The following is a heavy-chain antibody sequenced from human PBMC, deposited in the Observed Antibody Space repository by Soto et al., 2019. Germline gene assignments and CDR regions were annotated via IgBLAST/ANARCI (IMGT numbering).Heavy chain of an antibody. J-gene: IGHJ4*02. V-gene: IGHV4-61*03. Sequence: QVQLQESGPGLVKSSETLSLTCTVSGGSVSSEHYYWNWIRQPPGKGLEWIGYFYSTGSTNYNPSLESRLTMSVDMSKNHFSLKLSSVTAADTAVYYCAGGTDGKKVAYWGQGTLVTVSS. CDR2: FYSTGST. CDR1: GGSVSSEHYY. D-gene: IGHD5-12*01. CDR3: AGGTDGKKVAY.